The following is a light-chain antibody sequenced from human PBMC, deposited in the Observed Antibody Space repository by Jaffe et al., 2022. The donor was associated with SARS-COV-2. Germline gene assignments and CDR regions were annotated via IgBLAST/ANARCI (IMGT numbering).Light chain of an antibody. CDR1: STGYVYYRL. CDR3: CEYEGGRTFV. Sequence: QSALTQPASVSGSPGQSISIPCTGTSTGYVYYRLVSWYQQKPGEAPKLIIYEVNRRPSGVSNRFSGSKSGNTASLTISGLQAEDEAQYFCCEYEGGRTFVFGGGTKLSVL. V-gene: IGLV2-23*02. CDR2: EVN. J-gene: IGLJ2*01.